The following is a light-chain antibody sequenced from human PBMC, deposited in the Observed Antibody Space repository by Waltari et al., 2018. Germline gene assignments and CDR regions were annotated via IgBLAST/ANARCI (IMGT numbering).Light chain of an antibody. Sequence: VLTQSPATLSVSPGDTVTLSCRASQSVRSELAWYQQKPGQAPRLLIYDSSTRATGIPARFIGSGSGTDFTLTISSLQSEDFGVYYCQQYQNWPPWTFGQGTKVEIE. CDR3: QQYQNWPPWT. J-gene: IGKJ1*01. CDR2: DSS. V-gene: IGKV3-15*01. CDR1: QSVRSE.